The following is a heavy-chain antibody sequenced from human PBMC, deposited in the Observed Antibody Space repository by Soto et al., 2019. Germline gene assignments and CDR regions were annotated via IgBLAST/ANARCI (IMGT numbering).Heavy chain of an antibody. CDR3: ARVTTVPSFDY. V-gene: IGHV4-61*01. D-gene: IGHD4-4*01. Sequence: QVQLQESGPGLVKPSETLSLTCTVSGGSVSSGSHYWSWIRQPPGKGLEWLGYIYYSGSTNYNPSLKSRVSISLDTSKNQFSLKLSSVTAADTAVYYCARVTTVPSFDYWGQGTLVTVSS. CDR2: IYYSGST. CDR1: GGSVSSGSHY. J-gene: IGHJ4*02.